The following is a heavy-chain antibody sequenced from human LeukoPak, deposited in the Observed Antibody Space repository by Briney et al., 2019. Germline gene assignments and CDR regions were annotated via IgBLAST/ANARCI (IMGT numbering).Heavy chain of an antibody. Sequence: GASVKVSCKASGGTFSSYAISWVRQAPGQGLEWMGGIIPIFGTANYAQKFQGRVTITADESTSTAYMELSSLRSENTAVYYCARDDGDAFDIWGQGTMVTVSS. V-gene: IGHV1-69*13. CDR3: ARDDGDAFDI. CDR1: GGTFSSYA. CDR2: IIPIFGTA. J-gene: IGHJ3*02.